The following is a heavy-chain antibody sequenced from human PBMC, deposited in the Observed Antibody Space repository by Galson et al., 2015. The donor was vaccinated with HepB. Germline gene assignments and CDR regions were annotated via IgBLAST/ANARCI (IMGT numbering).Heavy chain of an antibody. CDR1: GYTFTDYV. V-gene: IGHV7-4-1*02. Sequence: SVKVSCKASGYTFTDYVVNWVRQAPRQGLEWMGWMNTNTGKPTYAPGFAGRFVFSLDTSVTTAYLQISSLETDDTAVYYCARSPLRFLDWLPYYDYYHLDVWGEGTTVTVSS. J-gene: IGHJ6*03. CDR2: MNTNTGKP. CDR3: ARSPLRFLDWLPYYDYYHLDV. D-gene: IGHD3-3*01.